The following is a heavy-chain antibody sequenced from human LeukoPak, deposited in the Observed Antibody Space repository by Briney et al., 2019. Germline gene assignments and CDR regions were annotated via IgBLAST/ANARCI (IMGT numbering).Heavy chain of an antibody. J-gene: IGHJ4*02. CDR2: IYYSGST. CDR3: ARRAGNWGKNDY. CDR1: GGSISSSSYY. V-gene: IGHV4-39*01. D-gene: IGHD7-27*01. Sequence: PSETLSLTCTVSGGSISSSSYYWGWIRQPPGKGLEWIGSIYYSGSTYYNPSLKSRVTISVDTSKNQFSLKLSSVTAAGTAVYYCARRAGNWGKNDYWGQGTLVTVSS.